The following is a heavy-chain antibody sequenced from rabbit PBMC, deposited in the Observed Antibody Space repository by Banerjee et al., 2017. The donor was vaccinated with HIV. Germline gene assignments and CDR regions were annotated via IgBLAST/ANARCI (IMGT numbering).Heavy chain of an antibody. V-gene: IGHV1S40*01. D-gene: IGHD4-1*01. J-gene: IGHJ4*01. CDR1: GFSLNIYE. Sequence: QSLEESGGDLVKPGASLTLTCTASGFSLNIYEMCWVRQAPGKGLEWIACIYAASSGSTNYASWAKGRFTISKASSTTVTLQMTSLTAADTATYFCARDLAGVTGWNFGLWGPGTLVTVS. CDR2: IYAASSGST. CDR3: ARDLAGVTGWNFGL.